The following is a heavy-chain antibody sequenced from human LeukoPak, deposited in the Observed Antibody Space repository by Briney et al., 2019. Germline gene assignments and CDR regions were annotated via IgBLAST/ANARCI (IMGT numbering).Heavy chain of an antibody. CDR2: ISGGGGST. D-gene: IGHD6-19*01. J-gene: IGHJ4*02. CDR3: AKGQYYFDY. CDR1: GFTFSNYA. Sequence: GGSLRLSCAASGFTFSNYAMNWVRQAPGKGLEWISVISGGGGSTYYADSVKGRFTISRDNSKNTLYLQMNSLRAEDTAVYYCAKGQYYFDYWGQGTLVTVSS. V-gene: IGHV3-23*01.